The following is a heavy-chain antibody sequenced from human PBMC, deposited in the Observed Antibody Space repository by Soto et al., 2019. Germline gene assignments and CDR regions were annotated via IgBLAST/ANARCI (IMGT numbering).Heavy chain of an antibody. D-gene: IGHD5-18*01. J-gene: IGHJ4*02. CDR2: IYSGGST. CDR3: ARSSGYSYGIFDN. Sequence: GGSLRLSCAASGFTVSSNYMSWVRQAPGKGLEWVSVIYSGGSTYFADSVKGRFTISRDNSKNTLYLQMKSLRAEDTAVYYCARSSGYSYGIFDNWGQGTLVTVSS. V-gene: IGHV3-53*01. CDR1: GFTVSSNY.